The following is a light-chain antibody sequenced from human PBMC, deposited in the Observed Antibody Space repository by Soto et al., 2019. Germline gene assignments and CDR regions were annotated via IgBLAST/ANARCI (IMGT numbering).Light chain of an antibody. CDR3: QQYNSYSGTWT. CDR2: DAS. V-gene: IGKV1-5*01. J-gene: IGKJ1*01. Sequence: DIQITQAPSTLSASVGDRVTITCRASQSISSWLAWYQQKPGKAPKLLIYDASYLESGVPSRFSGSGFGSDFTLSISSLQPDDFATYYCQQYNSYSGTWTLGQGTKVDIK. CDR1: QSISSW.